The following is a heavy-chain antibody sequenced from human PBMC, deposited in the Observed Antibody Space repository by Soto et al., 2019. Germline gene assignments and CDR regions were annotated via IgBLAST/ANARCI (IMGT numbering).Heavy chain of an antibody. CDR1: GYTFNNYG. V-gene: IGHV1-18*01. Sequence: QIQLVQAGPEVREPGASVKVSCKASGYTFNNYGITWVRQAPGQGTEWMGWISAYNGDTTYARKFQGRVTMTTDTATSTAYMELRRLTSDDTAVYYCARNAEGLSMYFWGQGTLVIVSS. J-gene: IGHJ4*02. D-gene: IGHD2-2*01. CDR2: ISAYNGDT. CDR3: ARNAEGLSMYF.